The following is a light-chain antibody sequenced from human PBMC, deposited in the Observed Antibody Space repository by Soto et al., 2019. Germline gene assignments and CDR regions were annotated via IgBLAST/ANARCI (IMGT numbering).Light chain of an antibody. Sequence: QSVLTQPPSASGSPGQSATISCTGTSSDVGGYNYVSWYQQHPGKAPKLMICEVNKRPSGVPDRSSGSKSGNTASLTVSGLQAEDEADYYCSSFAGSNNLGVFGTGTKVTVL. CDR2: EVN. CDR3: SSFAGSNNLGV. CDR1: SSDVGGYNY. J-gene: IGLJ1*01. V-gene: IGLV2-8*01.